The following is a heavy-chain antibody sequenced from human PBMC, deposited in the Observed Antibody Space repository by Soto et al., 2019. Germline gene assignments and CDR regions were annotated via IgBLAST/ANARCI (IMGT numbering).Heavy chain of an antibody. Sequence: QVQLVESGGGLVKPGGSLRLSCAASGFTFSDYYMSWIRQAPGKGLEWVSYISSSGSTIYYADSVKGRFTISRDNAKKSLYLQMNSLRAEDTAVYYSARGGLEPAAKGYYYYYGMDVWGQGTTVTVSS. J-gene: IGHJ6*02. CDR3: ARGGLEPAAKGYYYYYGMDV. CDR2: ISSSGSTI. V-gene: IGHV3-11*01. D-gene: IGHD2-2*01. CDR1: GFTFSDYY.